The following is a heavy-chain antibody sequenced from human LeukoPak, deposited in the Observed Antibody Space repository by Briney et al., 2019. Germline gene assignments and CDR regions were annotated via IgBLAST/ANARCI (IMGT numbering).Heavy chain of an antibody. V-gene: IGHV3-33*01. D-gene: IGHD2-2*01. CDR2: LWYDGSNG. CDR3: ARDGQNASPYAVDV. Sequence: GGSLRLSCAASGFSFRDHGMHWVRQAPGKGLEWVAGLWYDGSNGDYAESVKGRFTIFRDNSKNTLYLRMNSLRVEDTGIYYCARDGQNASPYAVDVWGQGTAVTVSS. CDR1: GFSFRDHG. J-gene: IGHJ6*02.